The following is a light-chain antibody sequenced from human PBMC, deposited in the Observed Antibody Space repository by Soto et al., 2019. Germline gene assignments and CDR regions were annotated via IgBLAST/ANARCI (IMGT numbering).Light chain of an antibody. CDR1: QSLVPSDGNTY. CDR3: MQGTHRPIT. V-gene: IGKV2-30*02. CDR2: KVS. Sequence: DFVMSQSPLSLPVTLGQPSSISCRSSQSLVPSDGNTYLNWFQQRPGQSPRRLIYKVSNWDSGVPDRFRGSGSGTDFTLRISRVEAEDVGVYYCMQGTHRPITFGQGTRLEIK. J-gene: IGKJ5*01.